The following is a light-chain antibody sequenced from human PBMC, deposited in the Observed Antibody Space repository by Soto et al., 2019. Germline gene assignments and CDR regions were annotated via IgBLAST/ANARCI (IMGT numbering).Light chain of an antibody. CDR1: QSVSSKY. J-gene: IGKJ5*01. CDR2: DAS. CDR3: QQRANGSTNT. V-gene: IGKV3D-20*02. Sequence: TLFWLPGQRDNRACRDSQSVSSKYLAWYTKKHGKDKXLXXXDASKRDNGIQDRFSGSGSGTDLTLTIRIGEHEPFEIYYCQQRANGSTNTFGQGTRLEI.